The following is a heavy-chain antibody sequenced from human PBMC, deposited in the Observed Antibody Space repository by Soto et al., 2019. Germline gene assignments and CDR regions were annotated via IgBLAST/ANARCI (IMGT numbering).Heavy chain of an antibody. Sequence: EVQLLESGGGLVQPGGSLRLSCAASGFTFSSYAMSWVRQAPGKGLEWVSAISGSGGSTYYADSVKGRITISKDNSMNTLYLQMDNLRAEDTAVYYCAKESMVRGVIYYFDYWGQGTLVTVSS. CDR1: GFTFSSYA. V-gene: IGHV3-23*01. D-gene: IGHD3-10*01. J-gene: IGHJ4*02. CDR2: ISGSGGST. CDR3: AKESMVRGVIYYFDY.